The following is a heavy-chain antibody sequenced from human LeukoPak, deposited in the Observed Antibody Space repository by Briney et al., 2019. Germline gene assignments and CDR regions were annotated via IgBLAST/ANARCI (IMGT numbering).Heavy chain of an antibody. CDR1: GGSISSSSYY. V-gene: IGHV4-39*07. CDR2: IYYSGST. D-gene: IGHD6-25*01. CDR3: ARVVSLGSGSTRGAFDI. J-gene: IGHJ3*02. Sequence: SETLSLTCTVSGGSISSSSYYWGWIRQPPGKGLEWIGSIYYSGSTYYNPSLQSRVTISVDTSKNQFSLKLNSVTAADTAVYYCARVVSLGSGSTRGAFDIWGQGTMVTVSS.